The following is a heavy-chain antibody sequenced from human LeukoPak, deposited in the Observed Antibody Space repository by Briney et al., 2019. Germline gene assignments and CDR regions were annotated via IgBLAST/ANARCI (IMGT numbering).Heavy chain of an antibody. D-gene: IGHD4-17*01. V-gene: IGHV3-33*01. Sequence: PEGSLRLSCAASGFTFSSFGMHWVRQGPGKGLEWVAVIWYDGNNEKYADSVKGRFTISRDNSKKVLYLQMNSLRVEDTAVYYCARDYGDYGGYFDYWGQGILVTVSA. J-gene: IGHJ4*02. CDR3: ARDYGDYGGYFDY. CDR2: IWYDGNNE. CDR1: GFTFSSFG.